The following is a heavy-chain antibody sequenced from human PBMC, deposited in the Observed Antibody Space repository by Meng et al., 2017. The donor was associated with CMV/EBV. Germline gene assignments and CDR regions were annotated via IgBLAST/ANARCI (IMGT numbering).Heavy chain of an antibody. V-gene: IGHV4-59*01. Sequence: SETLSLTCSVFGGSIKAYYWTWIRQPPGNGLEWIGYTSYSGPTNYNPSLKSRVSMSLDTSKNQFSLRLTSVAAADTALYSCARGGRIAASATQYWGQGMLVTVSS. J-gene: IGHJ4*02. D-gene: IGHD6-13*01. CDR2: TSYSGPT. CDR3: ARGGRIAASATQY. CDR1: GGSIKAYY.